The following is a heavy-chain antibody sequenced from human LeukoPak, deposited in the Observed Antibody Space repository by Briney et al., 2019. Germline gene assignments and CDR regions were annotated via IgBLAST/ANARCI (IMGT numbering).Heavy chain of an antibody. CDR1: GYTFTTYN. J-gene: IGHJ4*02. CDR3: ARGPIAAADDY. D-gene: IGHD6-13*01. Sequence: ASVKVSCKASGYTFTTYNINWVRQAPGQGLEWMGWISGYNGNTNYAQKLQGRVTMTTDTSTSTAYMELRSLRSDDTAVYYCARGPIAAADDYWGQGTLVTVSS. V-gene: IGHV1-18*01. CDR2: ISGYNGNT.